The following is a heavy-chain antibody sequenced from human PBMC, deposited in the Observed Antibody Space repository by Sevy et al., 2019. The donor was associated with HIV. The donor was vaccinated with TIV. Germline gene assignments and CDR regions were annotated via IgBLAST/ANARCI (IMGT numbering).Heavy chain of an antibody. CDR2: IRFDGSDK. CDR1: GSIFSLYG. D-gene: IGHD6-13*01. V-gene: IGHV3-30*02. J-gene: IGHJ4*02. CDR3: AKDLESYSSSWPYCFDY. Sequence: WGSLRLSCGASGSIFSLYGMHWVRQAPGKGLEWVAFIRFDGSDKYYADSVKGRFTISRDNSKNTLYLQMNSLRPEDTALYYCAKDLESYSSSWPYCFDYWGQGTLVTVSS.